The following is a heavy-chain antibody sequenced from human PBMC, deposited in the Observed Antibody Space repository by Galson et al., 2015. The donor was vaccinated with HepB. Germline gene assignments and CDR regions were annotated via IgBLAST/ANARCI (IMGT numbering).Heavy chain of an antibody. CDR3: AKDLYSSSWAYYYYGMDV. Sequence: SLRLSCAASGFTFSSYGMHWVRQAPGKGLEWVAVISYDGSNKYYADSVKGRFTISRDNSKNTLYLQMNSLRAEDTAVYYCAKDLYSSSWAYYYYGMDVWGQGTTVTVSS. D-gene: IGHD6-13*01. V-gene: IGHV3-30*18. J-gene: IGHJ6*02. CDR2: ISYDGSNK. CDR1: GFTFSSYG.